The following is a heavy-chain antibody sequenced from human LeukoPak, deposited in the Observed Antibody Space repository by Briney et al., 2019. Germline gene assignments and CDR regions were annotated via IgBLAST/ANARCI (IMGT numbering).Heavy chain of an antibody. CDR1: GFTFSDYY. CDR2: ISGSGGST. D-gene: IGHD5-18*01. CDR3: AKDLGWIPYYFDY. Sequence: GGSLRLSCAASGFTFSDYYMSWIRQAPGKGLEWVSAISGSGGSTYYADSVKGRFTISRDNSKNTLYLQMNSLRAEDTAVYYCAKDLGWIPYYFDYWGQGTLVTVSS. V-gene: IGHV3-23*01. J-gene: IGHJ4*02.